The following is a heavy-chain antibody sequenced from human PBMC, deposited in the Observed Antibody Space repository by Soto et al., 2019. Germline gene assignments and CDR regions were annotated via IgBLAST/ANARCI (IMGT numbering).Heavy chain of an antibody. CDR2: IIPIFGTA. CDR1: GGTFSSYA. D-gene: IGHD3-10*01. V-gene: IGHV1-69*01. Sequence: QVQLVQSGAEVKKPGSSVKVSCKASGGTFSSYAISWVRQAPGQGLEWMGGIIPIFGTANYAQKFQGRVTITADESTSTAYMELGSLRSEDRAVYYCASLYYYGSGSYYNGDYWGQGTLVTVSS. J-gene: IGHJ4*02. CDR3: ASLYYYGSGSYYNGDY.